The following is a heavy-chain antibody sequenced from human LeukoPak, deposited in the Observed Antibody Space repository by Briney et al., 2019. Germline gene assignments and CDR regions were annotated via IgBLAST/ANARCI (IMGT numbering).Heavy chain of an antibody. CDR1: GYTFTGYY. D-gene: IGHD1-26*01. V-gene: IGHV1-2*02. Sequence: ASVKVSCKASGYTFTGYYMHWVRQAPGQGLEWMGWINPNSGGTNYAQKFQGRVTMTRDTSISTAYMELSRLRSDDTAEYYCARDVRVLSGAFDIWGQGTMVTVSS. CDR3: ARDVRVLSGAFDI. J-gene: IGHJ3*02. CDR2: INPNSGGT.